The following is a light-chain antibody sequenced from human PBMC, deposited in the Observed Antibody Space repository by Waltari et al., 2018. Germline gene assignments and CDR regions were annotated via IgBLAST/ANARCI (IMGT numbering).Light chain of an antibody. CDR1: QSVRRY. CDR3: QQRSSWPPT. J-gene: IGKJ1*01. Sequence: EIVLTQSPATLSLSPGERATLSCRASQSVRRYLAWYQQKPGQAPRLLIYDASNRATGIPARFSGGGSGTYFTLTISSLAPEDFAVYYCQQRSSWPPTFGQGTKVEIK. CDR2: DAS. V-gene: IGKV3-11*01.